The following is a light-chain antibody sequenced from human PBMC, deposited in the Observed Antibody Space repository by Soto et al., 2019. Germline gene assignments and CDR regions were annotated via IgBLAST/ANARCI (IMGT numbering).Light chain of an antibody. V-gene: IGLV2-11*01. CDR3: CSYAGSYTFYYV. CDR1: SSDVGGYHY. J-gene: IGLJ1*01. Sequence: QSVLTQPRSVSGSPGQSVTISCTGTSSDVGGYHYVSWYQQHPGKAPKLMIYDASKRPSGVPDRFSGSKSGNTASLTISGLQAEDEADYYCCSYAGSYTFYYVFGTGTKVTVL. CDR2: DAS.